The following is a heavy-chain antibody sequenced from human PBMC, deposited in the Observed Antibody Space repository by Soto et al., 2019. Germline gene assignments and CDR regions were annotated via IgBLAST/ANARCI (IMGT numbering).Heavy chain of an antibody. J-gene: IGHJ3*02. D-gene: IGHD7-27*01. V-gene: IGHV4-61*08. CDR1: GDSLNSDAFY. CDR3: AIPNWPDGRFGAFNI. Sequence: QVHLQESGPGLVKPSETLSLTCIVSGDSLNSDAFYWTWIRQHPGKELEWIGNIYYNGSTNYNPSLKSRTTILLDTSNNQFSLKPHSVTSAAAAMYFWAIPNWPDGRFGAFNIWGQGTMVTVSS. CDR2: IYYNGST.